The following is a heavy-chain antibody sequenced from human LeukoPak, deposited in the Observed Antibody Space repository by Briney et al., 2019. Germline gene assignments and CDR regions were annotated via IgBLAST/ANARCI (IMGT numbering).Heavy chain of an antibody. CDR1: GYTFTSYD. CDR2: MNPNSGNT. D-gene: IGHD1-26*01. V-gene: IGHV1-8*03. Sequence: ASVKVSCKASGYTFTSYDINWVRQATGQGLEWMGWMNPNSGNTGYAQKFQGRVTITRNTSISTAYMELSSLRSGDTAVYYCARVASGSYTHRKFDYWGQGTLVTVSS. J-gene: IGHJ4*02. CDR3: ARVASGSYTHRKFDY.